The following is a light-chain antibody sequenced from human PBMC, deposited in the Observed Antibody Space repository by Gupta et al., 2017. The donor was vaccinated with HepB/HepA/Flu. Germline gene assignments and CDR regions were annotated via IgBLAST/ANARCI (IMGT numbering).Light chain of an antibody. V-gene: IGKV1-39*01. CDR2: AAS. J-gene: IGKJ4*01. CDR1: QSISSY. Sequence: DLQMTQSPSSLSASVGDRVTITCRASQSISSYLNWYQQKPGKAPKLLIYAASSLQSGVPSRFSGSGSGTDFTITISSLQPQDFATYYCQQSYSTPPLTFGGGTKVEIK. CDR3: QQSYSTPPLT.